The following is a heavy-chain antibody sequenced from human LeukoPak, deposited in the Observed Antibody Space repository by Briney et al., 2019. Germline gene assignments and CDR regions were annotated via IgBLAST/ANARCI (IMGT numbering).Heavy chain of an antibody. D-gene: IGHD2-2*01. J-gene: IGHJ4*02. CDR2: IDQDGSVK. Sequence: PGGSLRLSCAASGFTFSAFWMTWVRQAPGKGLEWVANIDQDGSVKHFLDSVKGRFTISRDNAKNSLYLQMNSLRAEDSAVYYCARDLSSTSSWATVPDYWGQGTLVTVSS. V-gene: IGHV3-7*01. CDR3: ARDLSSTSSWATVPDY. CDR1: GFTFSAFW.